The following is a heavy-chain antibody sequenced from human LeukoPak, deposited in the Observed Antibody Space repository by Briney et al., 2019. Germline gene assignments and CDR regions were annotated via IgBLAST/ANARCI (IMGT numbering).Heavy chain of an antibody. V-gene: IGHV1-69*05. CDR1: GGTFSSYA. D-gene: IGHD6-6*01. Sequence: SVKVSCKASGGTFSSYAISWVLQAPGQGLEWMGGIIPIFGTANYAQRFHGRVTITTDESTSTAYMELSSLRSEDTAVSYCARSPAYSSWPGYYYYYYMDVWGKGTTVTVSS. CDR2: IIPIFGTA. J-gene: IGHJ6*03. CDR3: ARSPAYSSWPGYYYYYYMDV.